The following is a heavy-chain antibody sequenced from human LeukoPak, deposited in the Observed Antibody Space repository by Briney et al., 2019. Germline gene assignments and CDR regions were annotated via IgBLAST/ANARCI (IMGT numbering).Heavy chain of an antibody. J-gene: IGHJ4*02. D-gene: IGHD6-6*01. CDR2: IYYSGST. CDR3: ARHLRQYSRSSPFDY. V-gene: IGHV4-59*01. CDR1: GGSISSYY. Sequence: SETLSLTCTVSGGSISSYYWSWIRQPPGKGLEWIGYIYYSGSTNYNPSLKSRVTISVDTSKNQFSLKLSSVTAADTAVYYCARHLRQYSRSSPFDYWGQGTLVTVSS.